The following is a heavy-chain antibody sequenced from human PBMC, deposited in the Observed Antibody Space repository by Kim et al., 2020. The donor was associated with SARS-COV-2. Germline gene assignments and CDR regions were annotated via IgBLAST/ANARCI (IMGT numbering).Heavy chain of an antibody. V-gene: IGHV4-38-2*02. Sequence: SETLSLTCTVSGYSISSGYYWGWIRQPPGKGLEWIGSIYHSGSTYYNPSLKSRVTISVDTSKNQFSLKLSSVTAADTAVYYCARDGPFGIVVVITTNWFDPWGQGTLVTVSS. J-gene: IGHJ5*02. CDR3: ARDGPFGIVVVITTNWFDP. CDR1: GYSISSGYY. CDR2: IYHSGST. D-gene: IGHD3-22*01.